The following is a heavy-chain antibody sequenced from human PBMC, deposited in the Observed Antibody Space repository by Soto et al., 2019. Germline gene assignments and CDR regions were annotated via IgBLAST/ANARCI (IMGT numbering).Heavy chain of an antibody. CDR2: ISGSGGTT. Sequence: RLSCAASGFTFSNYAMSWVRQAPGKGLEWVSAISGSGGTTYNADSVKGRFTISRDNSKNTLYLQMDSLRAEDTAVYYCAKFFVGTGGSSGWPWYFDHWGQGTLVTVSS. D-gene: IGHD6-25*01. CDR3: AKFFVGTGGSSGWPWYFDH. CDR1: GFTFSNYA. V-gene: IGHV3-23*01. J-gene: IGHJ4*02.